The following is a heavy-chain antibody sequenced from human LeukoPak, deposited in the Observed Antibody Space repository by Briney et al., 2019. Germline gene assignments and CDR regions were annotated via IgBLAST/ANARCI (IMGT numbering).Heavy chain of an antibody. J-gene: IGHJ4*02. CDR3: TSSSTYYDSSGLAFDY. V-gene: IGHV5-51*01. Sequence: GESLKISCKGSGYSFTSYWIGWVRQMPGKGLEWMGIIYPGDSDTRYSPSFQGQVTISADKSISTAYLQWSSLKASDTAMYYCTSSSTYYDSSGLAFDYWGQGTLVTVSP. D-gene: IGHD3-22*01. CDR1: GYSFTSYW. CDR2: IYPGDSDT.